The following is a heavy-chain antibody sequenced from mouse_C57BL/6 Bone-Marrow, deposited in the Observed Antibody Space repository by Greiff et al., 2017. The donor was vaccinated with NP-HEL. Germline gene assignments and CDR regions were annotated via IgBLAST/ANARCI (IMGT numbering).Heavy chain of an antibody. CDR1: GFTFNTYA. CDR2: IRSKSSNYAT. J-gene: IGHJ1*03. CDR3: VRERDYYYGSSYVGRYFDV. V-gene: IGHV10-3*01. D-gene: IGHD1-1*01. Sequence: EVKLQESGGGLVQPKGSLKLSCAASGFTFNTYAMHWVRQAPGKGLEWVARIRSKSSNYATYYADSVKDRFTISRDDSQSMLYLQMNNLKTEDTAMYYCVRERDYYYGSSYVGRYFDVWGTGTTVTVSS.